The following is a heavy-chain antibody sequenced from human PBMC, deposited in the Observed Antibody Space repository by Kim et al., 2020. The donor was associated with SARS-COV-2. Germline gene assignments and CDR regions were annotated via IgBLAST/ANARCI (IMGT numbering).Heavy chain of an antibody. CDR2: SGNT. Sequence: SGNTGYAQKFQGRVTMTRNTSISTAYMELSSLRSEDTAVYYCARGGVRGGWGQGTLVTVSS. D-gene: IGHD3-10*01. J-gene: IGHJ4*02. V-gene: IGHV1-8*01. CDR3: ARGGVRGG.